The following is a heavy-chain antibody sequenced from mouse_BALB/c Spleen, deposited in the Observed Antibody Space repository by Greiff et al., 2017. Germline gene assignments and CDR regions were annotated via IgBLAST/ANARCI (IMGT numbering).Heavy chain of an antibody. CDR2: IDPFNGGT. Sequence: EVQLVESGPELMKPGASVKISCKASGYSFTSYYMHWVKQSHGKSLEWIGYIDPFNGGTSYNQKFKGKATLTVDKSSSTAYMHLSSLTSEDSAVYYCARSQTGTYFDYWGQGTTLTVSS. V-gene: IGHV1S135*01. J-gene: IGHJ2*01. CDR3: ARSQTGTYFDY. D-gene: IGHD4-1*01. CDR1: GYSFTSYY.